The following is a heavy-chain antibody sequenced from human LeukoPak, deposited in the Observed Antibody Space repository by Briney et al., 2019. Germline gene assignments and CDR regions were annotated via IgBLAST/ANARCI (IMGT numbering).Heavy chain of an antibody. CDR1: GGSISDNF. CDR3: ARHPFATPFDS. D-gene: IGHD2-15*01. CDR2: AYSSGHT. J-gene: IGHJ4*02. Sequence: SETLSLTCTVSGGSISDNFWSWIRQPPGKGLEWMGYAYSSGHTIYNSSLKSRVAMSLDTSKSQFSLRLSSVTAADTALYFCARHPFATPFDSWGPGTLVTVSS. V-gene: IGHV4-59*08.